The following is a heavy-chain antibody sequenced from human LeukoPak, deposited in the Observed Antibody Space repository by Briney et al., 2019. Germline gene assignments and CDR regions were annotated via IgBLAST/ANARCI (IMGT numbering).Heavy chain of an antibody. V-gene: IGHV3-30-3*01. CDR2: ISYDGSNK. CDR1: GFTFSRNS. Sequence: PGGSLRLSCAASGFTFSRNSMHWVRQAPGKGLEWVAVISYDGSNKYYADSVKGRFTISRDNSKNTLYLQMNSLRAEDTAVYYCASPDSSVASWGQGTLVTVSS. CDR3: ASPDSSVAS. D-gene: IGHD3-22*01. J-gene: IGHJ5*01.